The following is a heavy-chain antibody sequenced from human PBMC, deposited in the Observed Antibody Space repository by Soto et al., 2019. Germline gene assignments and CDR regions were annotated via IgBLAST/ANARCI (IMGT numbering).Heavy chain of an antibody. V-gene: IGHV4-59*12. J-gene: IGHJ6*02. CDR1: GGSISSYY. D-gene: IGHD3-9*01. Sequence: PSETLSLTCTVSGGSISSYYWSWIRQPPGKGLEWIGYIYYSGSTNYNHSLKSRVTISVDTSKNQFSLKLSSVTAADTAVYYCARAGFWMAYYYGMDVRGQGTTVTVSS. CDR2: IYYSGST. CDR3: ARAGFWMAYYYGMDV.